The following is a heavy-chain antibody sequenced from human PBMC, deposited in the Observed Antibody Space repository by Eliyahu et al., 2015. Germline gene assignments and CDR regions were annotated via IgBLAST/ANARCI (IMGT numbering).Heavy chain of an antibody. CDR1: GFXXXNLG. D-gene: IGHD1-26*01. V-gene: IGHV3-30*02. CDR2: IRSDGSNK. CDR3: AKASGVGATHVSAFDI. Sequence: QVQLVESGGGVVQPGGSRXRSXXASGFXXXNLGMHWVRQAPGKGLEWVAFIRSDGSNKYYADSVKGRFTISRDDSKKKLFLQMNTLRAEDTAVYYCAKASGVGATHVSAFDIWGQGTMVTVSS. J-gene: IGHJ3*02.